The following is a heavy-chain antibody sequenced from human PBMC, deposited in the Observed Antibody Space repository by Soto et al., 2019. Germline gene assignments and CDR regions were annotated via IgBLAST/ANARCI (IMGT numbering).Heavy chain of an antibody. CDR2: IKSKTDGGTT. J-gene: IGHJ6*02. CDR1: GFTFSNAW. V-gene: IGHV3-15*01. D-gene: IGHD3-3*01. Sequence: PGGSLRLSCAASGFTFSNAWMSWVRQAPGKGLEWVGRIKSKTDGGTTDYAAPVKGRFTVSRDDSKNTLYLQMNSLKTEDTAVYYCTTGPNYDFWSGYFRYYYYGMDVWGQGTTVTVSS. CDR3: TTGPNYDFWSGYFRYYYYGMDV.